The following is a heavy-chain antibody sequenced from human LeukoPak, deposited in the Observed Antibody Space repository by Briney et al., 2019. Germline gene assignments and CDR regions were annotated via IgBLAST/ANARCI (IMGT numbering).Heavy chain of an antibody. J-gene: IGHJ5*02. Sequence: PSETLSLTCIVSGGSISSIGYYWDWIRQPPGKGLEWIGSIYSNGYTYYNPSLGSRVTISADTSKNHFSLKLSSVTAADTAVYYCARRKAGDDWVDPWGQGTQVTVSS. CDR2: IYSNGYT. CDR3: ARRKAGDDWVDP. D-gene: IGHD2-21*02. V-gene: IGHV4-39*02. CDR1: GGSISSIGYY.